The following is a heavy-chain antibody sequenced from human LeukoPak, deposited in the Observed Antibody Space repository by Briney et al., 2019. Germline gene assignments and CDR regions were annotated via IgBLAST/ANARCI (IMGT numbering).Heavy chain of an antibody. D-gene: IGHD4-17*01. J-gene: IGHJ3*02. Sequence: GGSLRLSCAASGFTFSSNYMSWVRQAPGKGLEWVSVIYSGGITYYADSVKGRFTISRDNSKNTLYLQMNSLRAEDTAVYYCARENYGDSINDAFDIWGQGTMVTVSS. CDR2: IYSGGIT. CDR3: ARENYGDSINDAFDI. CDR1: GFTFSSNY. V-gene: IGHV3-53*05.